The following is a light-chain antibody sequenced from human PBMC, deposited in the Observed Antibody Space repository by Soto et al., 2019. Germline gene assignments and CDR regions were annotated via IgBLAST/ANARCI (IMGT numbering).Light chain of an antibody. V-gene: IGKV1-27*01. CDR2: AAS. Sequence: DIQMTQSPSSLSASVGDRVTISCRASQGISNYLAWYQQKPGKVPKLLIYAASTLQSGVPSRFSGSGSGSDFNLPISSLQPEDGGSYYCQQYNRAPLTFGGGTKVEMK. CDR1: QGISNY. J-gene: IGKJ4*01. CDR3: QQYNRAPLT.